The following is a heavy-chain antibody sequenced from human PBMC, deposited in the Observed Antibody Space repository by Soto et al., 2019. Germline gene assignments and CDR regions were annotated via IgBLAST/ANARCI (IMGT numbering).Heavy chain of an antibody. CDR3: ARSIDS. CDR1: GGSISSGGYY. V-gene: IGHV4-31*03. J-gene: IGHJ5*01. CDR2: IFYSGTT. Sequence: PSETLSLTCTVSGGSISSGGYYWSWIRQHPGKGLEWIGYIFYSGTTYYNPSLKSRVTLSVDTSKNQFSLKLSSVTGADTAVYYCARSIDSWGQGTLVTSPQ.